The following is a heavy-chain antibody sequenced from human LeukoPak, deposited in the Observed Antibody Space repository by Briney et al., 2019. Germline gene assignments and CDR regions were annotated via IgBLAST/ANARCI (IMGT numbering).Heavy chain of an antibody. CDR3: AKDIRMFRPAAKVDAFDI. CDR1: GFTFSSYG. CDR2: SVISVGGSTT. J-gene: IGHJ3*02. V-gene: IGHV3-23*01. Sequence: GGSLRLSRAASGFTFSSYGMSWVRQAPGKGLEWVSASVISVGGSTTYYADSVRGRFTISRDNSKNSLYLQMNSLRAEDTALYYCAKDIRMFRPAAKVDAFDIWGQGTMVTVSS. D-gene: IGHD2-2*01.